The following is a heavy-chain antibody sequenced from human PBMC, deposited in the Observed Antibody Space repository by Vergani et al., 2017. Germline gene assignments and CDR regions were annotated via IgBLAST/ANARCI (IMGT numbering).Heavy chain of an antibody. CDR3: VMGYDSNYYYGMDV. CDR2: VLFDGSNE. CDR1: GFTFNRYG. J-gene: IGHJ6*02. Sequence: QVQLVQSGGGVVQPGGSLRLSCVASGFTFNRYGMQWVRQAPGKGLEWVAYVLFDGSNEYYADSVKGRFIVSRDNSNDALYLQMNSLRTDDTAVYYCVMGYDSNYYYGMDVWGQGTTVTVSS. D-gene: IGHD5-12*01. V-gene: IGHV3-30*02.